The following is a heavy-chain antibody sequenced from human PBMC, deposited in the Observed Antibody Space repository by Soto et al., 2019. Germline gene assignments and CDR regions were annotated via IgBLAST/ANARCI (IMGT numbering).Heavy chain of an antibody. J-gene: IGHJ4*02. Sequence: ASVNVSCKSSGYTFTGYPRHWVRQAPGQRLEWMGWINGGNGNTKYSQKLQGRVIITRDTAASTAYMELSSLRSEDTAVYYCAKESGSYPEYYFHYWGQGTLVTVSS. CDR3: AKESGSYPEYYFHY. V-gene: IGHV1-3*01. CDR1: GYTFTGYP. CDR2: INGGNGNT. D-gene: IGHD1-26*01.